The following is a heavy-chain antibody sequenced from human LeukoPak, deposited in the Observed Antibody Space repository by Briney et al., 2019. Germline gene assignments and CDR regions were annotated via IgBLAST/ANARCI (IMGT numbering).Heavy chain of an antibody. V-gene: IGHV4-30-4*01. CDR1: GGSIFSGDYY. CDR3: ARGDYNDGAGYLDH. J-gene: IGHJ5*02. Sequence: SETLSLTCTVSGGSIFSGDYYWNWIRQPPGKGLEWIGYIYYNGITYYNPTLESRVTISVDTSKNQFSLKLSSVTAADTAVYYCARGDYNDGAGYLDHWGQGALVPVSS. D-gene: IGHD3-22*01. CDR2: IYYNGIT.